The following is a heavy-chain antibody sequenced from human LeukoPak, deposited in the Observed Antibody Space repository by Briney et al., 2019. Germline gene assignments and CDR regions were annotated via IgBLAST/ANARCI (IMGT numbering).Heavy chain of an antibody. D-gene: IGHD5-18*01. CDR1: GGSISSYY. CDR3: ARQDTAMLDDAFDI. Sequence: SETLSLICTVSGGSISSYYWSWIRQPPGKGLEWIGYIYYSGSTNYNPSLKSRVTISVDTSKNQFSLKLSSVTAADTAVYYCARQDTAMLDDAFDIWGQGTMVTVSS. V-gene: IGHV4-59*08. J-gene: IGHJ3*02. CDR2: IYYSGST.